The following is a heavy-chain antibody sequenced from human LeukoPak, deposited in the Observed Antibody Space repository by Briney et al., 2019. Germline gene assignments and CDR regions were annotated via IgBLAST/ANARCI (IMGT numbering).Heavy chain of an antibody. V-gene: IGHV4-59*01. Sequence: PSETLSLTCTVSGGSISSYYWSWIRQPPGKGLEWIANTYHTGSTNYNPSLSSRVTISMDTAKNQFSLKLTSVTAADTAVYYCARRGRNSSGWQDYLWGQGTLVTVSS. J-gene: IGHJ4*02. CDR3: ARRGRNSSGWQDYL. D-gene: IGHD6-25*01. CDR2: TYHTGST. CDR1: GGSISSYY.